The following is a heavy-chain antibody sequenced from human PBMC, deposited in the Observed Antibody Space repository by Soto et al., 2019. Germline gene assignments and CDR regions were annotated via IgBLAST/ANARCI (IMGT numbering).Heavy chain of an antibody. D-gene: IGHD3-22*01. CDR3: ASARLDYYDSSGYGPFDY. Sequence: SGGSLRLSCAASGFTFSSYSMNWVRQAPGKGLEWVSSISSSSSYIYYADSVKGRFTISRDNAKNSLYLQMNSLRAEDTALYYCASARLDYYDSSGYGPFDYWGQGTLVTVSS. CDR1: GFTFSSYS. V-gene: IGHV3-21*01. CDR2: ISSSSSYI. J-gene: IGHJ4*02.